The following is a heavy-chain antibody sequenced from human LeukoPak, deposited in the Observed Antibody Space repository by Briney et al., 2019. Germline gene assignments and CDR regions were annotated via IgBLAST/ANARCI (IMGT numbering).Heavy chain of an antibody. Sequence: SETLSLTCTVSGGSISSYYWSWIRQPPGKGLEWIGEIYHSGSTNYNPSLKSRVTISVDKSKNQFSLKLSSVTAADTAVYYCARDRGAAAGDYWGQGTLVTVSS. J-gene: IGHJ4*02. V-gene: IGHV4-59*12. CDR1: GGSISSYY. CDR2: IYHSGST. D-gene: IGHD6-13*01. CDR3: ARDRGAAAGDY.